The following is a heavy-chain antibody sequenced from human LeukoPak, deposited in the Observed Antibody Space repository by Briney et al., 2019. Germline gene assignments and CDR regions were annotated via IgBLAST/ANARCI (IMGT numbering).Heavy chain of an antibody. V-gene: IGHV4-38-2*01. CDR2: IYHSGST. J-gene: IGHJ4*02. Sequence: KTSETLSLTCAVSGYSISTTYYWGWIRQPPGKGLEWIGSIYHSGSTYYTPSLKSRVTISVDTSKNQFSLKLRSVTAADTAMYYCAKTHYDFRSGFNFRFGYWGQGTLVTVSS. CDR1: GYSISTTYY. CDR3: AKTHYDFRSGFNFRFGY. D-gene: IGHD3-3*01.